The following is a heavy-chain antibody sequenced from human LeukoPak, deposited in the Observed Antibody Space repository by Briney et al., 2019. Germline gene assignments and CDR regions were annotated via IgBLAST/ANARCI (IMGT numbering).Heavy chain of an antibody. CDR1: GYTFTAYY. D-gene: IGHD2-21*02. CDR2: INLNSGGT. Sequence: ASVKLSCKASGYTFTAYYMHWVRQAPGQGLEWVGWINLNSGGTTSAQKFQGRVSMTRDTSISAAYMEVSRLGSDDTAVYYCARVAGGDWYYFDFWGQGNLVTVSS. V-gene: IGHV1-2*02. J-gene: IGHJ4*02. CDR3: ARVAGGDWYYFDF.